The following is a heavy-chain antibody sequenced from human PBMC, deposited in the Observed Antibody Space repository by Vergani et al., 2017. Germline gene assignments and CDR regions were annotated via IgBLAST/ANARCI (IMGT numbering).Heavy chain of an antibody. CDR2: IRYDGSNK. D-gene: IGHD3-10*01. Sequence: QVQLVESGGGVVQPGGSLRLSCAASGFTFSSYGMHWVRQAPGKGLEWVAFIRYDGSNKYYADSVKGRFTISRDNSKNTLYLQMNSLRAEDTAVYYCAKGVVGGVKQYGMDVWGEGTTVTVSS. CDR3: AKGVVGGVKQYGMDV. J-gene: IGHJ6*04. V-gene: IGHV3-30*02. CDR1: GFTFSSYG.